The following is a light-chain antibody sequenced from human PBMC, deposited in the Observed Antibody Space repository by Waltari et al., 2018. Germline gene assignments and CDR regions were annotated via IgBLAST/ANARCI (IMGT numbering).Light chain of an antibody. CDR3: SSFTISTTYV. CDR1: TSDVGAYNR. J-gene: IGLJ1*01. V-gene: IGLV2-18*02. CDR2: EVS. Sequence: QSALTQPTSVSGSPGQSVTISCTGSTSDVGAYNRVSWYQHPPGTAPKLMIYEVSYRPSGVPDRFSGSKSGNTASLTISGLLAEDEADYYCSSFTISTTYVFGTGTKVTVL.